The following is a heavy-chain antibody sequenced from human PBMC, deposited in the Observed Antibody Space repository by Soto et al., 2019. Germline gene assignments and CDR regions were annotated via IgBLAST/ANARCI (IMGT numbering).Heavy chain of an antibody. J-gene: IGHJ4*02. CDR3: ARFADGSGG. CDR2: IWYDGSNK. Sequence: QVQLVESGGGVVQPGRSLRLSCAASGFTFSSYGMHWVRQAPGKGLEWVAVIWYDGSNKYYADSVKGRFTISRDNSKNTLYLQMNSLGAEDTAVYYCARFADGSGGWGQGTLVTVSS. D-gene: IGHD3-10*01. CDR1: GFTFSSYG. V-gene: IGHV3-33*01.